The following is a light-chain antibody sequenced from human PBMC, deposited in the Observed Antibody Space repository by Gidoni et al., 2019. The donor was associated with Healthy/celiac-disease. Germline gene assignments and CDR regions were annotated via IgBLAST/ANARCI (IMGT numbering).Light chain of an antibody. Sequence: SYALTQPPSVSVSPGQTASITCSGDKLGDKYACWYQQTPGQSPVVVIYQDSKRPSGIPERFSGSNSGNTATLTISGTQAMDEADYYCQAWDSSSTAWVFGGGTKLTVL. CDR1: KLGDKY. J-gene: IGLJ2*01. V-gene: IGLV3-1*01. CDR2: QDS. CDR3: QAWDSSSTAWV.